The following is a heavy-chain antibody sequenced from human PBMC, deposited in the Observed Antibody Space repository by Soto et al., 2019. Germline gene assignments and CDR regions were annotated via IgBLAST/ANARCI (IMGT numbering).Heavy chain of an antibody. CDR1: GGSISSHY. J-gene: IGHJ4*02. V-gene: IGHV4-59*11. CDR2: VHYSGST. Sequence: QVQLQESGPGLLKPSETLSLTCVVSGGSISSHYWSWIRQPPGSGLEWIGFVHYSGSTNYSPSLRSRVTMSVDTSRHQFFLNLTSVTAADTALYFCARRDYSTSSLGPFDYWGQGILVTVSS. D-gene: IGHD6-6*01. CDR3: ARRDYSTSSLGPFDY.